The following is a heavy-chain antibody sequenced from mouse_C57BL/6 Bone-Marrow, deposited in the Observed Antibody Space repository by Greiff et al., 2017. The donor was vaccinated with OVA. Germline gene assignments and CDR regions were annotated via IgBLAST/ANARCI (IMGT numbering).Heavy chain of an antibody. CDR1: GFTFSSYG. D-gene: IGHD2-4*01. CDR2: ISSGGSYT. Sequence: EVQLVESGGDLVKPGGSLKLSCAASGFTFSSYGMSWVRQTPDKRLEWVATISSGGSYTYYPDSVKGRFTISRDNAKNTLYLQMSSLKSEDTAMYYCARHYYDYDAWFAYWGQGTLVTVSA. CDR3: ARHYYDYDAWFAY. V-gene: IGHV5-6*01. J-gene: IGHJ3*01.